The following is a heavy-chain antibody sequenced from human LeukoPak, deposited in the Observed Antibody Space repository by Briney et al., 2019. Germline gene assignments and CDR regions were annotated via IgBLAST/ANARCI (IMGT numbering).Heavy chain of an antibody. CDR2: IYHSGGT. V-gene: IGHV4-38-2*02. CDR3: AREDPGYYYMDV. J-gene: IGHJ6*03. Sequence: KPSETLSLTCTVSGNSISSGYYWGWIRQPPGKGLEWIGSIYHSGGTYYNLSLKSRVTISVDTSKNQFSLKLSSVTAADTAVYYCAREDPGYYYMDVWGKGTTVTVSS. CDR1: GNSISSGYY.